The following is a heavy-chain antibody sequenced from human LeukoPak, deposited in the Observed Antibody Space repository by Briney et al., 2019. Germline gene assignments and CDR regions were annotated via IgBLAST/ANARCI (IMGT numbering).Heavy chain of an antibody. CDR2: TYYRSKWYN. D-gene: IGHD3-10*01. V-gene: IGHV6-1*01. CDR1: GDSVSSNSAA. CDR3: ARDLTMVRGGGFDY. Sequence: SQTLSLTCAISGDSVSSNSAAWNWIRQSPSRGLEWLGRTYYRSKWYNDYAVSVKSRITINLDTSKNQFSLQLNSVTPEDTAVYYCARDLTMVRGGGFDYWGQGTLVTVSS. J-gene: IGHJ4*02.